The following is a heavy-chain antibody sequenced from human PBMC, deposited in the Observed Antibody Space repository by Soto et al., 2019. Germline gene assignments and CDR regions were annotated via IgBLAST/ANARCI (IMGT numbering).Heavy chain of an antibody. CDR2: ISPMFGAA. J-gene: IGHJ4*02. Sequence: QVQLVQSGAEMKKPGSSVKVSCQSSGCTFNTYAMNWVRQAPGQGPEWLGDISPMFGAANYAPKFQGTVTITADESTGTSYMQLSSLTAEDTALYVCAREVQVHSPAFVYWGQGTLVTVSS. V-gene: IGHV1-69*19. D-gene: IGHD2-15*01. CDR1: GCTFNTYA. CDR3: AREVQVHSPAFVY.